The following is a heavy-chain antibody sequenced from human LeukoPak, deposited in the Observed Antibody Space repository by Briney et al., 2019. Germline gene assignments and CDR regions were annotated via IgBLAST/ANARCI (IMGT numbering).Heavy chain of an antibody. Sequence: GASVKASCKASGYTFTDYYIHWVRQAPGQGLEWMGRINPDSGGTNFAQKFQARVTVTRDTSISTAYMELSTLRSDDTAVYYCARPRATKLVDDGFDIWGQGTIVTVSS. V-gene: IGHV1-2*06. CDR3: ARPRATKLVDDGFDI. CDR1: GYTFTDYY. J-gene: IGHJ3*02. D-gene: IGHD1-26*01. CDR2: INPDSGGT.